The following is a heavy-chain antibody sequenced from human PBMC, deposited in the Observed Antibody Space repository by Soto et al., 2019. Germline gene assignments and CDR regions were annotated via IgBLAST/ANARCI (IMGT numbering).Heavy chain of an antibody. Sequence: QVELQQWGAGLLKPSETLSLTCXVYVGTFSDYFWNWIRQPPGKGLEWIGEINQGGGTNYTPSLEGRVSISVDPSKNHFSLKLTSVTAADTAVYYCARVVGCGVTKCPHSIDYWGQGNLVTVSS. V-gene: IGHV4-34*08. CDR2: INQGGGT. D-gene: IGHD1-26*01. CDR1: VGTFSDYF. CDR3: ARVVGCGVTKCPHSIDY. J-gene: IGHJ4*02.